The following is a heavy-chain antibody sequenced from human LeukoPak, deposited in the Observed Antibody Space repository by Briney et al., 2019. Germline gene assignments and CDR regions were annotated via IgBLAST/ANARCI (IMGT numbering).Heavy chain of an antibody. CDR2: INPNSGGT. D-gene: IGHD5-24*01. V-gene: IGHV1-2*02. CDR3: ARVCRDGYNSPFDY. Sequence: ASVEVSCKASGYTFTGYYMHWVRRAPGQGLEWMGWINPNSGGTNYAQKFQGRVTMTRDTSISTAYMELSRLRSDDTAVYYCARVCRDGYNSPFDYWGQGTLVTVSS. CDR1: GYTFTGYY. J-gene: IGHJ4*02.